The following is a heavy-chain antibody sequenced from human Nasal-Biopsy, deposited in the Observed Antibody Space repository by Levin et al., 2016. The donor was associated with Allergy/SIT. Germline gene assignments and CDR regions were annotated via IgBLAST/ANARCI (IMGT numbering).Heavy chain of an antibody. J-gene: IGHJ6*02. CDR2: IAYDGNKT. CDR3: ARDPRYCASGTCYYYGMDV. CDR1: GFLFSSYA. V-gene: IGHV3-30*04. D-gene: IGHD2-15*01. Sequence: GGSLRLSCVASGFLFSSYAIHWVRQAPGKGLEWLAVIAYDGNKTYTADSVKGRINFSRDNFKNTLSLEMKSLRPEDTGVYYCARDPRYCASGTCYYYGMDVWGQGTAVIVSS.